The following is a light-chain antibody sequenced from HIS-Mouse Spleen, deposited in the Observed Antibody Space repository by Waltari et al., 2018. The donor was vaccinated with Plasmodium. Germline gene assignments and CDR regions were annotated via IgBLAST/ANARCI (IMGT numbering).Light chain of an antibody. CDR2: RNN. CDR3: AAWDDSLSGRV. CDR1: SSNNGSNY. Sequence: QSVLTQPPSASGTPGQRVTISCSGSSSNNGSNYGSWYQQLPGTAPKLRISRNNQRPSGVPDRFSGSKSGTSASLAISGLRSEDEADYYCAAWDDSLSGRVFGGGTKLTVL. J-gene: IGLJ3*02. V-gene: IGLV1-47*01.